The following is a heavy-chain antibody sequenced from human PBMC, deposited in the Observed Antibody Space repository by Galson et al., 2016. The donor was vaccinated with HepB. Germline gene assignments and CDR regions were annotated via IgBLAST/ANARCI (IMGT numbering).Heavy chain of an antibody. CDR2: FSYGVST. D-gene: IGHD2-8*01. V-gene: IGHV4-39*01. CDR1: GGSISSGAFH. J-gene: IGHJ4*03. CDR3: ARRVYYFDY. Sequence: SETLSLTCTVSGGSISSGAFHWGWIRQPPGKGLEWIGTFSYGVSTLYNSSLNSRVTISVDTSKNQFSLKLSSVTAADTAVYYCARRVYYFDYWGRGTVVAVSS.